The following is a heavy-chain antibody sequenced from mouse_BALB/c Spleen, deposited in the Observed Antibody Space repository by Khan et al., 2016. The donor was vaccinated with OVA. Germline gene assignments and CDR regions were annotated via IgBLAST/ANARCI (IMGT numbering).Heavy chain of an antibody. V-gene: IGHV1S137*01. J-gene: IGHJ4*01. CDR2: ISTYYGDA. CDR1: GYTFTDYT. D-gene: IGHD1-1*01. CDR3: ARSFSTTASLYAMDY. Sequence: QVQLKQSGAELVRPGVSVKISCKGSGYTFTDYTIHWVKQSHAKTLEWIGVISTYYGDAKYNQRFKDKATMTVDKSSNTAYMEVARLTSDDSAIYYCARSFSTTASLYAMDYWGQGTSVTVSS.